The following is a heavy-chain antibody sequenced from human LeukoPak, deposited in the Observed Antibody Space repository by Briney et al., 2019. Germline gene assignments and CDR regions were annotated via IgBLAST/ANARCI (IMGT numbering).Heavy chain of an antibody. Sequence: GGSLRLSCAASGFAFSSYGMHWVRQAPAKGLEWVTFISNDGSEKHYADSVKGRFTISRDNSKNTLYLQMGSLRAEDMAVYYCARARATIDFDYWGQGTLVTVSS. CDR2: ISNDGSEK. CDR3: ARARATIDFDY. CDR1: GFAFSSYG. D-gene: IGHD5-24*01. J-gene: IGHJ4*02. V-gene: IGHV3-30*03.